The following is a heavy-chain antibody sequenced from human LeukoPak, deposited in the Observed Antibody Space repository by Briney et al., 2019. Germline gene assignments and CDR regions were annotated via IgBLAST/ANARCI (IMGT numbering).Heavy chain of an antibody. D-gene: IGHD3-16*01. J-gene: IGHJ3*01. Sequence: PGGSLRLSCAASGFTVSSNYMSWVRQAPGKGLEWVSVIYSGGSTYYADSVKGRFIISRDNLKNTLYLQMNSLRAEDTAVYYCAREDNGGATDDGFDVWGHGTVVIVSS. CDR1: GFTVSSNY. V-gene: IGHV3-53*01. CDR2: IYSGGST. CDR3: AREDNGGATDDGFDV.